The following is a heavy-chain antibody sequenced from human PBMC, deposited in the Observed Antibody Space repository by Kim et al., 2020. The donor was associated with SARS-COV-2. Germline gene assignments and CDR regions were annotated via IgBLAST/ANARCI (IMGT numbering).Heavy chain of an antibody. CDR3: ARGHYGMDV. Sequence: GGSLRLSCAASGFTYSDYYMSWIRLAPGKGLEWVSYISSNSRSTNYADSVKGRFTISRDNAKKSLYLQINSLRAEDTAVYYCARGHYGMDVWGQGTTVTV. CDR1: GFTYSDYY. V-gene: IGHV3-11*06. CDR2: ISSNSRST. J-gene: IGHJ6*02.